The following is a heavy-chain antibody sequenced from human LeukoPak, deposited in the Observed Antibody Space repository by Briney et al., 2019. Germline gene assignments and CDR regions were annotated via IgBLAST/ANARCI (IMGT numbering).Heavy chain of an antibody. D-gene: IGHD3-16*02. Sequence: ASVKVSCKASGYTFTGYYMHWVRQAPGQGLEWMGWINPNSGGTNYAQKFQGWVTMTRDTSISTAYMELSRLRSDDTAVYYCARSYPVGYYGMDVWGQGTTVTVSS. J-gene: IGHJ6*02. CDR1: GYTFTGYY. V-gene: IGHV1-2*04. CDR2: INPNSGGT. CDR3: ARSYPVGYYGMDV.